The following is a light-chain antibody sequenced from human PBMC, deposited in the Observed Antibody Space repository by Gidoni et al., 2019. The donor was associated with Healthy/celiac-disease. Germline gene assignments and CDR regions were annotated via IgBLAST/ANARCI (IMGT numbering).Light chain of an antibody. CDR3: QQNYSTSSLT. Sequence: DIQMTPSSSSLSASVGDRVTITCRASQSISSYLDWYQQKPGKAPKLLIYAASSLPSGVPSRFSGSGSGTEFTLTISSLQPDDFATYYCQQNYSTSSLTFGGGTKVEIK. J-gene: IGKJ4*01. CDR1: QSISSY. V-gene: IGKV1-39*01. CDR2: AAS.